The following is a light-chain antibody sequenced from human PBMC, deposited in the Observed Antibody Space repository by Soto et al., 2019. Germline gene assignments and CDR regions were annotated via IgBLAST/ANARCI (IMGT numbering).Light chain of an antibody. CDR2: EVS. V-gene: IGLV2-14*01. CDR3: SSYTSSSLGV. Sequence: QSVLTPPASVSGSPGQPITISCTGTSSDVGGYNYVSWYQQHPGKAPKLMIYEVSNRPSGVSNRFSGSKSGNTASLTISGLQAEDEADYYCSSYTSSSLGVFGTGTKVTVL. J-gene: IGLJ1*01. CDR1: SSDVGGYNY.